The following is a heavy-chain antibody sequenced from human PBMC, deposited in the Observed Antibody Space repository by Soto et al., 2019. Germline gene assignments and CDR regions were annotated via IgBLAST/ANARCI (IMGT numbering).Heavy chain of an antibody. V-gene: IGHV6-1*01. D-gene: IGHD1-7*01. CDR3: AREGSWNYFRASNRNHFDY. CDR1: GDSVSSNSAA. J-gene: IGHJ4*02. Sequence: PSQTLSLTCAISGDSVSSNSAAWNWIRQSPSRGLEWLGRTYYRSKWYNDYAVSVKSRITINPDTSKNQFSLQLNSVTPEDTAVYYCAREGSWNYFRASNRNHFDYWGQGTLVTVSS. CDR2: TYYRSKWYN.